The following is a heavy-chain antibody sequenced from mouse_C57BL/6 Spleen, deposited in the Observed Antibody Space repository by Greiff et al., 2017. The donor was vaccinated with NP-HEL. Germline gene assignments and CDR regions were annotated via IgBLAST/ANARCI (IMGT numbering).Heavy chain of an antibody. V-gene: IGHV1-64*01. Sequence: VQLQQSGAELVKPGASVKLSCKASGYTFTSYWMLWVKQRPGQGLEWIGMIHPNSGSTYYNEKFKSKATLTVDKSSSTAYMQLSSLTSEDSAVYYCERRGDGYYFDYWGQGTTLTVSS. CDR3: ERRGDGYYFDY. J-gene: IGHJ2*01. CDR2: IHPNSGST. CDR1: GYTFTSYW. D-gene: IGHD2-3*01.